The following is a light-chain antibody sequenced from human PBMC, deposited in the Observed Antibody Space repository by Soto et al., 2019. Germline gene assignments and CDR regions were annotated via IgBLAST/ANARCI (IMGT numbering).Light chain of an antibody. J-gene: IGLJ1*01. V-gene: IGLV2-8*01. CDR1: SSDVGGYNS. CDR3: SSYAGSNSYV. Sequence: QSVLTQPPSASGSPGQSVTISCTGTSSDVGGYNSVSWYQQHPGKAPKLMIYEVSKRPSGVPDRFSGSKSGNTASLTVSGXXXXXXXXXYCSSYAGSNSYVFGTGTKLTVL. CDR2: EVS.